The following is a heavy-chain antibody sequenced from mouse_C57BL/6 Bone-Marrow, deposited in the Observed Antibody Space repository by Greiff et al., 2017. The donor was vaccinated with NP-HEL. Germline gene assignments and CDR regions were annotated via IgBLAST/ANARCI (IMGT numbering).Heavy chain of an antibody. V-gene: IGHV1-64*01. CDR1: GYTFTSYW. CDR3: ARPYYGTWYFHY. D-gene: IGHD1-1*01. Sequence: QVQLKESGAELVKPGASVKLSCKASGYTFTSYWMHWVKQRPGQGLEWIGMIHPNSGSTNYNEKFKSKATLTVDKSSSTAYMQLSSLTSEDSAVYYCARPYYGTWYFHYWGQGTTLTVSS. J-gene: IGHJ2*01. CDR2: IHPNSGST.